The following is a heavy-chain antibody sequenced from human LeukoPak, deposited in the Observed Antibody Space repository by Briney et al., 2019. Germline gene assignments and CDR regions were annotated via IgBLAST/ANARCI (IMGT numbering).Heavy chain of an antibody. CDR3: ARDRTYYGSKNWFDP. Sequence: VTVSCTSSGGTFSSYTISWVRQAPGRGLEWMGRIIPILGIANYAHKLQGRVTMTTDTSTSTAYMELRSLRSDDTAVYYCARDRTYYGSKNWFDPWGQGTLVTVSS. J-gene: IGHJ5*02. V-gene: IGHV1-69*04. D-gene: IGHD3-10*01. CDR2: IIPILGIA. CDR1: GGTFSSYT.